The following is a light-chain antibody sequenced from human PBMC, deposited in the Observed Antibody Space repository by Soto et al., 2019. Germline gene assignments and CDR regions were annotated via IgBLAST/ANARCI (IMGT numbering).Light chain of an antibody. Sequence: AVQMTQSPSSLSASVGDRVTITCRASQGIRNDLHWFQQKPGQAPKLLIYGASNLQSGVSPRFSGRGSGTDFTLTISSLQPEDSATYYCLQDYNYFIWTFGQGTKVEIK. V-gene: IGKV1-6*01. CDR1: QGIRND. J-gene: IGKJ1*01. CDR3: LQDYNYFIWT. CDR2: GAS.